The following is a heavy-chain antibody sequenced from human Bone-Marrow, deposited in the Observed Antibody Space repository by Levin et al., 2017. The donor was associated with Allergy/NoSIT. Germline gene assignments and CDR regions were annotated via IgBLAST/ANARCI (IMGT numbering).Heavy chain of an antibody. CDR1: GFTLSDYY. V-gene: IGHV3-11*01. D-gene: IGHD6-19*01. Sequence: PGGSLRLSCVASGFTLSDYYMSWIRQAPGKGLEWLSYISSSGNSMNYADSVKGRFTISRDNARNSLYLQMNSLRAEDTAVYYCARDRGAVAGDYFDYWGQGTLVTVSS. CDR2: ISSSGNSM. J-gene: IGHJ4*02. CDR3: ARDRGAVAGDYFDY.